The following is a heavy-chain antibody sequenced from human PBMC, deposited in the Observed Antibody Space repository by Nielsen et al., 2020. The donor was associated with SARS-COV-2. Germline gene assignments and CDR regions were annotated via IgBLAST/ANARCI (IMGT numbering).Heavy chain of an antibody. J-gene: IGHJ6*03. CDR1: GYTFTSYD. V-gene: IGHV1-8*01. CDR3: ARGRKGGGIVVVIPYYYYYMDV. CDR2: MNPNSGNT. Sequence: ASVKASCKASGYTFTSYDINWVRQATGQGLEWMGWMNPNSGNTGYAQKFQGRVTMTRNTSISTAYMELSSLRSEDTAVYYCARGRKGGGIVVVIPYYYYYMDVWGKGTTVTVSS. D-gene: IGHD3-22*01.